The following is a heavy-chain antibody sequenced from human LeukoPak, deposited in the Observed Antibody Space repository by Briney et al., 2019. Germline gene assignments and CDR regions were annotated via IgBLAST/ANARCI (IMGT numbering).Heavy chain of an antibody. D-gene: IGHD3-22*01. CDR2: IYTSGST. Sequence: PSETLSLTCTVSGGSISSYYWSWIRQPAGKGLEWIGRIYTSGSTNYNPSLKSRVTMSVDTSKNQFSLKLSSVTAADTAVYYCARQFPGRYYYDSSGSHSEYFQHWGQGTLVTVSS. V-gene: IGHV4-4*07. CDR1: GGSISSYY. J-gene: IGHJ1*01. CDR3: ARQFPGRYYYDSSGSHSEYFQH.